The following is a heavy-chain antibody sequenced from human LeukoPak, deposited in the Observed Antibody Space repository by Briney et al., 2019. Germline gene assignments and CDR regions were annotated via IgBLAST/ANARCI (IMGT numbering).Heavy chain of an antibody. CDR1: GFTFSSYS. D-gene: IGHD3-10*01. CDR2: ISSSGSYI. Sequence: GGSLRLSCVASGFTFSSYSMDWVRQAPGKGLEWVSSISSSGSYIYYAGSMKGRFTISRDNAKNSLYLQMNSLRAEDTAVYYCARESLSGRQASFDYWGQGTLVTVSS. J-gene: IGHJ4*02. V-gene: IGHV3-21*01. CDR3: ARESLSGRQASFDY.